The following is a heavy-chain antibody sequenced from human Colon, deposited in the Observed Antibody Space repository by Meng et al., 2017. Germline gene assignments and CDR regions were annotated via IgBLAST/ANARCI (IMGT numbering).Heavy chain of an antibody. CDR3: ARQLRQWLVNDL. CDR2: AYGSGTT. D-gene: IGHD3-22*01. CDR1: GGSITTTSYY. V-gene: IGHV4-39*07. Sequence: LQLQESGPGFVNPPGTLSLNCTISGGSITTTSYYWGWIRQTPGKGLEWIGTAYGSGTTFYNSSLKSRVTISVDTSKNQFSLRLASVTAADSAVYYGARQLRQWLVNDLWGQGVLVTVSS. J-gene: IGHJ4*02.